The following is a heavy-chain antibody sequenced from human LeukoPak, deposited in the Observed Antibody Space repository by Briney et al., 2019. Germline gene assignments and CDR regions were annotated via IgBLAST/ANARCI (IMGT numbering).Heavy chain of an antibody. CDR3: ARDYCSSTSCLFDY. D-gene: IGHD2-2*01. Sequence: GASVKVSCKASGYTFTGYHMHWVRQAPGQGLEWMGRINPNSGGTNYAQKFQGRVTMTRDTSISTAYVELSRLRSDDTAVYYCARDYCSSTSCLFDYWGQGTLVTVSS. CDR2: INPNSGGT. V-gene: IGHV1-2*06. J-gene: IGHJ4*02. CDR1: GYTFTGYH.